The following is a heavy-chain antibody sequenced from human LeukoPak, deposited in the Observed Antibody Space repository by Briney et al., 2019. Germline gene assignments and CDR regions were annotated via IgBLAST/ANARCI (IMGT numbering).Heavy chain of an antibody. CDR3: ARELRFLEWLLYFDY. Sequence: GGSLRLSCAASGFTFSSYGMHWVRQAPGKGLEWVAVISYDGSNKYYADSVKGRFTISRENAKNSLYLQMNSLRAEDTAVYYCARELRFLEWLLYFDYWGQGTLVTVSS. J-gene: IGHJ4*02. CDR2: ISYDGSNK. D-gene: IGHD3-3*01. CDR1: GFTFSSYG. V-gene: IGHV3-30*03.